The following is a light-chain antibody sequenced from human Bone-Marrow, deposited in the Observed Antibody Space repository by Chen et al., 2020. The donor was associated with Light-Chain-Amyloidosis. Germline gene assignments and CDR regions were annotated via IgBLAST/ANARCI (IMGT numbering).Light chain of an antibody. CDR2: QDE. CDR3: QAWDNSAAV. J-gene: IGLJ2*01. Sequence: SYELTQPLSVSVSLGQTASITRSGDRLGHRYAYWYRQKPGQSPVLVIYQDEKRPSGIPERFSGSNSGSAATLTISGTQAVDEADYYCQAWDNSAAVFGGGTKLTVL. CDR1: RLGHRY. V-gene: IGLV3-1*01.